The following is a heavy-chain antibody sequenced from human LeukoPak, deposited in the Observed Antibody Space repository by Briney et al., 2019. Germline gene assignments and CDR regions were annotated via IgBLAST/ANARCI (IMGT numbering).Heavy chain of an antibody. CDR1: GFTFSTYW. Sequence: GGSLRLSCAASGFTFSTYWMNWFRQTPGKGLEWVAKIKADGGEKDHVASVKGRFTISRDNAKNSLYLQMSSLRAEDTAVYYCTRVEETATTAAIIRKYSYYYYYMDVWGKGNTVTVSS. J-gene: IGHJ6*03. CDR3: TRVEETATTAAIIRKYSYYYYYMDV. V-gene: IGHV3-7*01. D-gene: IGHD4-11*01. CDR2: IKADGGEK.